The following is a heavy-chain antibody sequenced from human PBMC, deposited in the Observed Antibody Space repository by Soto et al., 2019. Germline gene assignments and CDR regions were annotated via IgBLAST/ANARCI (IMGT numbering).Heavy chain of an antibody. Sequence: SETLSLTCTVSGGSISSYYWSWIRQPPGKGLEWIGYIYYSGSTNYNPSLKSRVTISVDTSKNQFSLKLSSVTAADTAVYYCARDSMTFFDYWGQGTLVTVSS. CDR3: ARDSMTFFDY. CDR1: GGSISSYY. D-gene: IGHD3-3*02. J-gene: IGHJ4*02. V-gene: IGHV4-59*01. CDR2: IYYSGST.